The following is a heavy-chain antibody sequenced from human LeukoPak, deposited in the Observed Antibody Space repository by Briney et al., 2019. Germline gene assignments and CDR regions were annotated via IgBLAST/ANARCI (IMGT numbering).Heavy chain of an antibody. CDR3: AKDVPLFDY. Sequence: GGSLRLSCAASGFTFSRYGMHSVRQAPGKGLGWVALIRYDGSNKYSADSVKSRVSISRDNSKKTLYLQIYSVRAEETAVYYFAKDVPLFDYWGQGTLATVSS. CDR2: IRYDGSNK. J-gene: IGHJ4*02. V-gene: IGHV3-30*02. CDR1: GFTFSRYG.